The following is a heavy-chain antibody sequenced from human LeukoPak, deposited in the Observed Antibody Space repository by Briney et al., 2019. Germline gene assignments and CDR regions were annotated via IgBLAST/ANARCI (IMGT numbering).Heavy chain of an antibody. J-gene: IGHJ6*02. CDR2: INHSGST. CDR1: GGSFSGYY. V-gene: IGHV4-34*01. CDR3: ARDQPSTYYYYGMDV. Sequence: PSETLSLTCAVYGGSFSGYYWSWIRQPPGKGLEWIGEINHSGSTNYNPSLKSRVTISVDTSKNQFSLKLGSVTAADTAVYYCARDQPSTYYYYGMDVWGQGTTVTVSS.